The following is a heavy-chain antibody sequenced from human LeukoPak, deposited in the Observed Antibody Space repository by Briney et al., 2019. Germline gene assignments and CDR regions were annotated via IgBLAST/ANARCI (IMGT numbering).Heavy chain of an antibody. CDR2: IYTSGST. CDR1: GGSISSYY. D-gene: IGHD6-13*01. V-gene: IGHV4-4*09. J-gene: IGHJ5*02. Sequence: SETLSLTCTVSGGSISSYYWSWIRQPPGKGLEWIGYIYTSGSTNYNPSLKSRVTISVDTSKNQFSLKLSSVTAADTAVYYCARRSPAAGTGWWFDPWGQGILVTVSS. CDR3: ARRSPAAGTGWWFDP.